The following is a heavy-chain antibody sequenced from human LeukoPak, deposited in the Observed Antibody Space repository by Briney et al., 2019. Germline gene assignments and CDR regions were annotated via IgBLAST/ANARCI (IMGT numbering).Heavy chain of an antibody. CDR3: ARDEGIVIVPGTHDY. Sequence: GASVKLSCKGYGSTFTIFGITWVRHAPGPGLEWMGWSSAYNGYTNNAQKLQGRVTMTTETSTSTVYMELRSLRFDDAAAYYCARDEGIVIVPGTHDYWGQGTLVTVSS. J-gene: IGHJ4*02. D-gene: IGHD2-2*01. V-gene: IGHV1-18*01. CDR2: SSAYNGYT. CDR1: GSTFTIFG.